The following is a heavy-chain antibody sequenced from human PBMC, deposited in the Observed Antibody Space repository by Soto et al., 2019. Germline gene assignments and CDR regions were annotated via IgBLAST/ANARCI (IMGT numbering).Heavy chain of an antibody. CDR2: ISYDGSNK. CDR1: GFTFSSYG. D-gene: IGHD2-15*01. CDR3: AKDSRIVVVVAATMDV. Sequence: GGSLRLSCAASGFTFSSYGMHWVRQAPGKGLEWVAVISYDGSNKYYADSVKGRFTISRDNSKNTLYLQMNSLRAEDTAVYYCAKDSRIVVVVAATMDVWGQGTTVTVSS. V-gene: IGHV3-30*18. J-gene: IGHJ6*02.